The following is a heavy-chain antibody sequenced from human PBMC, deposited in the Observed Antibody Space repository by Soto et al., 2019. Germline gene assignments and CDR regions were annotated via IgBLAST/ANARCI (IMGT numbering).Heavy chain of an antibody. CDR1: GGTFSSYE. Sequence: QVQLVQSGAEVKKPGSSVKVSCKASGGTFSSYEISWVRQAPGQGLEWMGGIISILGKANYAEKFQGRVKITADESTSTAYVELSSLRSEDTAVYYCARERGGAIIVGVTGTFDVWWQGTLVTVSS. V-gene: IGHV1-69*01. J-gene: IGHJ3*01. CDR2: IISILGKA. D-gene: IGHD3-22*01. CDR3: ARERGGAIIVGVTGTFDV.